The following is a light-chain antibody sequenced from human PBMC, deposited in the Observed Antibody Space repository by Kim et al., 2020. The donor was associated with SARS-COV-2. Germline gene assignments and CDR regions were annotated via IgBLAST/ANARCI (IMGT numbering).Light chain of an antibody. CDR1: TGPVTNGHY. CDR3: SVLHNGGRP. V-gene: IGLV7-46*01. J-gene: IGLJ2*01. Sequence: PVGTVTLTCGSSTGPVTNGHYPYSCQQKPGQVPRTLIYDTSNKDSWTPARFSGSLLGGKAALTLSDAQPEDEADYYCSVLHNGGRPFGGGTQLTVL. CDR2: DTS.